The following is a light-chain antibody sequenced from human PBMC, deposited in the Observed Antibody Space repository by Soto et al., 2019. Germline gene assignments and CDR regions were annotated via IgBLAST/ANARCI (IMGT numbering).Light chain of an antibody. CDR1: QDITNY. CDR2: DAS. J-gene: IGKJ4*01. V-gene: IGKV1-33*01. Sequence: DIQMTQAPSSLSASVGDRVTITCQASQDITNYLNWYQQKPGKAPKLLIYDASLLKTGVPSRFSGSGSGTDFTLTISSLQPEDIATYYCQQYDNLVTFGGGTNVAIK. CDR3: QQYDNLVT.